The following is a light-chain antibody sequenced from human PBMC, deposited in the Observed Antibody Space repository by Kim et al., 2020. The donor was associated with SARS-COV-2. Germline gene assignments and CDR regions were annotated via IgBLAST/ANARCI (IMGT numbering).Light chain of an antibody. CDR2: DVT. V-gene: IGLV2-14*03. J-gene: IGLJ1*01. Sequence: QSITISCTGTASDIGTYIYVSWYQQPPGQAPRLIIYDVTKRPSGVSHRFSGSKSGNTASLTISGLQAEDEGHYYCCSYTGKDTPYVFGSGTQLTVL. CDR3: CSYTGKDTPYV. CDR1: ASDIGTYIY.